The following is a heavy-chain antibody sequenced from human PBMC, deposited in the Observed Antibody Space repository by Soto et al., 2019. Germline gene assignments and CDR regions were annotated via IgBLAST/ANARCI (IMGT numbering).Heavy chain of an antibody. D-gene: IGHD2-15*01. J-gene: IGHJ4*02. Sequence: QMQLVQSGAEVKKPGASVKVSCKASGYTFTSYYVHWVRQAPGQGLEWMGIINPVGGTSYAQKFQGGVTMTRDTSTSTVYMELSSLRSEDTAVYYCARVYCSGGSCYGIDYWGQGTLVTVSS. CDR2: INPVGGT. CDR3: ARVYCSGGSCYGIDY. V-gene: IGHV1-46*01. CDR1: GYTFTSYY.